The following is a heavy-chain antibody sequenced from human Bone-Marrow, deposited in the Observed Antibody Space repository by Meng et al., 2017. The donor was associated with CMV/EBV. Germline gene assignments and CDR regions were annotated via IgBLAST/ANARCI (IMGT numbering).Heavy chain of an antibody. CDR2: IYPGDSDT. J-gene: IGHJ4*02. CDR3: ARRDPGVFLFDF. D-gene: IGHD2/OR15-2a*01. CDR1: GYSFTTYW. Sequence: GESLKISCKGFGYSFTTYWIAWVRQMPGKGLEWMGIIYPGDSDTRYSLSFQGQVTISADKSISTVYLQWSSLKASDTATYYCARRDPGVFLFDFWGPGTLVTVSS. V-gene: IGHV5-51*01.